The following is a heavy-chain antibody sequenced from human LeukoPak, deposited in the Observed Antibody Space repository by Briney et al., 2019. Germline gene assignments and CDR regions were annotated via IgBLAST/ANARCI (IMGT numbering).Heavy chain of an antibody. V-gene: IGHV1-18*01. Sequence: ASVKVSCKASGYTFTNYGISWVRQAPGQRPEWMGWINTDNGNTKYAQKFQGRVTMTTDTSTSTAYMELSSLRSDDTAVYYCARKGCTGDCYRFDPWGQGTLVTVSS. D-gene: IGHD2-21*02. J-gene: IGHJ5*02. CDR2: INTDNGNT. CDR3: ARKGCTGDCYRFDP. CDR1: GYTFTNYG.